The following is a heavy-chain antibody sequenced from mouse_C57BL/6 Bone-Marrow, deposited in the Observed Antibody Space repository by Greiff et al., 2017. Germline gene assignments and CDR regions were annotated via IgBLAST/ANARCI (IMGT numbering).Heavy chain of an antibody. Sequence: EVMLVESGGGLVQPGGSMKLSCAASGFTFSDAWMDWVRQSPETGLEWVAEIRNKANNHASYYAESVKGRFTISRADSKTSVYLQMNSLRAEDTGIYYCTGGWLLRFAYWGQGTLVTVSA. V-gene: IGHV6-6*01. CDR3: TGGWLLRFAY. CDR2: IRNKANNHAS. D-gene: IGHD2-3*01. J-gene: IGHJ3*01. CDR1: GFTFSDAW.